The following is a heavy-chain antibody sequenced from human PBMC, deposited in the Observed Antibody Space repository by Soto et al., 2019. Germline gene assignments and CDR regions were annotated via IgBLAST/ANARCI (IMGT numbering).Heavy chain of an antibody. J-gene: IGHJ3*02. CDR2: IFHTGST. Sequence: QVQLQESGPGLVKPSQTLSLTCTVSGGSISSADSFWSWIRQTPGTGLEWIGNIFHTGSTYYNPSLKNRVTISLDTSTNQFFLKLNSVVAADTAVYHCARVKTIPDGGPCDIWGQGTVVTVS. CDR1: GGSISSADSF. CDR3: ARVKTIPDGGPCDI. D-gene: IGHD3-3*01. V-gene: IGHV4-30-4*01.